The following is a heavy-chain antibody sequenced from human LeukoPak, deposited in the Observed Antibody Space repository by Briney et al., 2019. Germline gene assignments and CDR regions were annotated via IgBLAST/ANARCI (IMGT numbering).Heavy chain of an antibody. J-gene: IGHJ6*03. CDR3: ARASRIAAPSYYYYYYYMDV. CDR1: GFTFDDYG. D-gene: IGHD6-6*01. V-gene: IGHV3-20*04. CDR2: INWNGGST. Sequence: PGGSLRLSCAASGFTFDDYGMSWVRQAPGKRLERVSGINWNGGSTGYADSVKGRFTISRDNAKNSLYLQMNSLRAEDTALYYCARASRIAAPSYYYYYYYMDVWGKGTTVTVSS.